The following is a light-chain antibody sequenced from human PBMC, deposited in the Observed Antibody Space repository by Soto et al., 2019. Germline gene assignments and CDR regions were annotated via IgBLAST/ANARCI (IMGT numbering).Light chain of an antibody. CDR2: GAS. CDR3: QLYGHSPPMYT. J-gene: IGKJ2*01. Sequence: EIVLTQSPGTLSLSPGERATLSCRASQGVSSTYLAWYQQRLGQAPRLLIFGASSRATGIPDRFSGSGSGTDFTLSIIRLEPEDFAVYYCQLYGHSPPMYTFGQGTKVDIK. CDR1: QGVSSTY. V-gene: IGKV3-20*01.